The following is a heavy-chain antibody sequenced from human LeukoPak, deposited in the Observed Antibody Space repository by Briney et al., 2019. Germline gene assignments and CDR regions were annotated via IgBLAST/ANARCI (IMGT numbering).Heavy chain of an antibody. J-gene: IGHJ4*02. D-gene: IGHD3-22*01. Sequence: RHSETLSLTCTVSGGSISSYYWSWIRQPPGKGLEWIGYIYYSGSTNYNPSLKSRVTISVDTSKNQFSLKLSSVTAADTAVYYCARAPGYYDIGIFDYWGQGTLATVSS. V-gene: IGHV4-59*01. CDR1: GGSISSYY. CDR3: ARAPGYYDIGIFDY. CDR2: IYYSGST.